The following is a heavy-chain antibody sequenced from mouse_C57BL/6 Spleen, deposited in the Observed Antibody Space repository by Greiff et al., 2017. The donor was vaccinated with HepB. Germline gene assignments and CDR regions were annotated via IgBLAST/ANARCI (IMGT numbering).Heavy chain of an antibody. Sequence: VQLQESGAELVRPGASVTLSCKASGYTFTDYEMHWVKQTPVHGLEWIGAIDPETGGTAYNQKFKGKAILTADKSSSTAYMELRSLTSEDSAVYYCTRSYFDVWGTGTTVTVSS. CDR1: GYTFTDYE. CDR2: IDPETGGT. J-gene: IGHJ1*03. V-gene: IGHV1-15*01. CDR3: TRSYFDV.